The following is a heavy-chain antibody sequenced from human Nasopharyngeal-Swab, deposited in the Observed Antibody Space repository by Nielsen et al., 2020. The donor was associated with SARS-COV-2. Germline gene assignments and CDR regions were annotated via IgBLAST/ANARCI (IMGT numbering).Heavy chain of an antibody. CDR3: AKDLAIATRPLYYFDY. D-gene: IGHD6-6*01. Sequence: GGSLRLSCAASGFTFDDYTMYWVRQAPGKGLEWVSSINWNGDYVVYADSVKGRFTVSRDNAKNSLFLQMNSLRTEDTALYYCAKDLAIATRPLYYFDYWGQGSLVTVSS. CDR2: INWNGDYV. J-gene: IGHJ4*02. V-gene: IGHV3-9*01. CDR1: GFTFDDYT.